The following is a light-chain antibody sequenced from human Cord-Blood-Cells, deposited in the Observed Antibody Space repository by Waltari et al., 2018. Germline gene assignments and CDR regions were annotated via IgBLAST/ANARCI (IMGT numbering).Light chain of an antibody. J-gene: IGLJ3*02. Sequence: QSALTQPASVSGSPGQSITISCTGTSSDVGSYNLVSWYQQHPGKPPKLIIYEFSKRPSGVSNRFSGSKSGNTASLTISGLQAEDEADYYCCSYAGSSTCGVVGGGTKLTVL. CDR1: SSDVGSYNL. CDR2: EFS. CDR3: CSYAGSSTCGV. V-gene: IGLV2-23*02.